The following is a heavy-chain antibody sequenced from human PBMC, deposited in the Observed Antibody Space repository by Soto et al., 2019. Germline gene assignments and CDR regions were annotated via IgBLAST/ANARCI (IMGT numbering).Heavy chain of an antibody. V-gene: IGHV3-23*01. J-gene: IGHJ6*02. CDR3: ARDEGGDDFHYYYGMDV. CDR2: ISGSGGST. D-gene: IGHD3-3*01. Sequence: PGGSLRLSCAASGFTFSSYAMSWVRQAPGKGLEWVSAISGSGGSTYYADSVKGRFTISRDNSKNTLYLQMNSLRAEDTAVYYCARDEGGDDFHYYYGMDVWGQGTTVTVSS. CDR1: GFTFSSYA.